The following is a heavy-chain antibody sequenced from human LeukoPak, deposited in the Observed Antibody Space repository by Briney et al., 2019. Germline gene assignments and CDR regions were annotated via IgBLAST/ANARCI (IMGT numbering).Heavy chain of an antibody. CDR2: INSDGSST. CDR1: GFTFSSYW. J-gene: IGHJ4*02. V-gene: IGHV3-74*01. D-gene: IGHD3-16*01. CDR3: ASLGDTGDY. Sequence: PGGSLRLSCAASGFTFSSYWMHWVRHAPGEGLVWVSRINSDGSSTSYADSVKGRFTISRDNAKNTLYLQMNSLRVEDTAVYYCASLGDTGDYWGQGTLVTVSS.